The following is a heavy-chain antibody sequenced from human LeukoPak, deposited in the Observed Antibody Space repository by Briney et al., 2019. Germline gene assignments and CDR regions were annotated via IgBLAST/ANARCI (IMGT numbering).Heavy chain of an antibody. CDR3: TTPLDDGMDV. CDR1: GFTFRNPW. V-gene: IGHV3-15*01. CDR2: IKSKTDGGTT. Sequence: GSLRLSLAASGFTFRNPWISRVRQASGKGLEWVGRIKSKTDGGTTDYAAPVKGRFTISRDDSKNTLYLQMNSLKTEDTAVYYCTTPLDDGMDVWGKGTTVTVSS. J-gene: IGHJ6*04.